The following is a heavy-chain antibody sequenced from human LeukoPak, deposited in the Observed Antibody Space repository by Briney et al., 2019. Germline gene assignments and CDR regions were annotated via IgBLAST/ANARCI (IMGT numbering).Heavy chain of an antibody. CDR3: AKDRIIAVAGFDY. V-gene: IGHV3-23*01. CDR2: ISGSGGST. D-gene: IGHD6-19*01. J-gene: IGHJ4*02. CDR1: GFTFSSYA. Sequence: PGGSLRLSCAASGFTFSSYAMSWVRQAPGKGLEWVSAISGSGGSTYYADSVKGRFTISTDNSKNTLYLQMNSLRAEDTAVYYCAKDRIIAVAGFDYWGQGTLVTVSS.